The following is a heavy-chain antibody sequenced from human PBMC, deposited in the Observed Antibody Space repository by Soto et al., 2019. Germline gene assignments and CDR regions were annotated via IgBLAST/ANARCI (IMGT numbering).Heavy chain of an antibody. J-gene: IGHJ4*02. V-gene: IGHV3-33*01. D-gene: IGHD3-22*01. CDR2: IWYDGSNK. Sequence: PGGSLRLSCASSGFTFSSYGMLLERQAPGKGLECVAVIWYDGSNKYYADSVNRRFTISRDNSENTLYLQMNSLRAEDTAVYYCAREPDDSSGYRDLSLGYWGQGTLVTVSS. CDR1: GFTFSSYG. CDR3: AREPDDSSGYRDLSLGY.